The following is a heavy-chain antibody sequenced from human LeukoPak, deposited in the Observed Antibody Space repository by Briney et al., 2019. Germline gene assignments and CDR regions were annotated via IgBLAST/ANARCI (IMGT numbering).Heavy chain of an antibody. CDR2: ISWNSGSI. V-gene: IGHV3-9*01. CDR1: GFTFDDYA. J-gene: IGHJ6*03. CDR3: ARWSLTVLLIRYYYYSYMDV. D-gene: IGHD5-24*01. Sequence: HPGGSLRLSCAAPGFTFDDYAMHWVRQAPGKGLEWVSGISWNSGSIGYADSVKGRFTISRDNAKKSLYLQMNSLRAEDTAVYYCARWSLTVLLIRYYYYSYMDVWGKGTTVTVSS.